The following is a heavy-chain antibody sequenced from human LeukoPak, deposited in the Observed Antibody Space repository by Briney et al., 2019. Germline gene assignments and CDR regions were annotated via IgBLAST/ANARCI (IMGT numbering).Heavy chain of an antibody. J-gene: IGHJ5*02. Sequence: PSETLSLTCTVSGGSISSSSYYWGWIRQPPGKGLEWIGSIYYSGSTNYNPSLKSRVTISVDTSKNQFSLKLSSVTAADTAVYYCARLRRMANWFDPWGQGTLVTVSS. CDR1: GGSISSSSYY. D-gene: IGHD5-24*01. CDR2: IYYSGST. V-gene: IGHV4-39*07. CDR3: ARLRRMANWFDP.